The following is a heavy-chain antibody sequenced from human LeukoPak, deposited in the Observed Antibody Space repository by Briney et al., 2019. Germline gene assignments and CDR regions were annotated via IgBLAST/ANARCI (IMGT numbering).Heavy chain of an antibody. D-gene: IGHD6-19*01. CDR1: GDSVSGGTYY. V-gene: IGHV4-61*01. Sequence: PPETPSLTCTVSGDSVSGGTYYWGSVRQPPGAGVEWIGHIYYSGSTNYPPSLKGRVTISVDTSKNQFSLKLNSLTAADTAVYYCARGHGRQWLVDYWGQGTLVTVSS. CDR2: IYYSGST. CDR3: ARGHGRQWLVDY. J-gene: IGHJ4*02.